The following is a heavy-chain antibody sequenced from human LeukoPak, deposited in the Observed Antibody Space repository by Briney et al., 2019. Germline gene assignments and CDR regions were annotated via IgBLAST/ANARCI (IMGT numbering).Heavy chain of an antibody. D-gene: IGHD3-10*01. V-gene: IGHV3-23*01. Sequence: GGSLRLSCAASGFTFSNYAMTWVRQAPGKGLEWVSAISGSGDATYYADPVKGRFTISRDNSKNTLSLQMNSLRADDTAVYYCARAIDPRAFDYWGQGTLVTVSS. CDR2: ISGSGDAT. J-gene: IGHJ4*02. CDR3: ARAIDPRAFDY. CDR1: GFTFSNYA.